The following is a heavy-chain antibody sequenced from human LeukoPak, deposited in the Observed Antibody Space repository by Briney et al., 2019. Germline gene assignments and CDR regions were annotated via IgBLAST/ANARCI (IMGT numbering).Heavy chain of an antibody. Sequence: SETLSLTCTVSGGSISSYYWSWIRQPAGKGLEWIGRIYTSWSTNYNPSLKSRVTMSVDTSKNQFSLKLSSVTAADTAVYYCAREYCSSTSCYGVGNWGQGTLVTVSS. CDR1: GGSISSYY. D-gene: IGHD2-2*01. CDR3: AREYCSSTSCYGVGN. V-gene: IGHV4-4*07. J-gene: IGHJ4*02. CDR2: IYTSWST.